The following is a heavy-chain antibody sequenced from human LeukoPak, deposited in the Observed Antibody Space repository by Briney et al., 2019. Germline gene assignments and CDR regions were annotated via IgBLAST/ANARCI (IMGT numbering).Heavy chain of an antibody. CDR2: ISSSGSTI. CDR1: GFTFGDYA. V-gene: IGHV3-48*03. D-gene: IGHD3-10*02. CDR3: AELGITMIGGV. Sequence: HTGGSLRLSCTASGFTFGDYAMNWVRQAPGKGLEWVSYISSSGSTIYYADSVKGRFTISRDNAKNSLYLQMNILRAEDTAVYYCAELGITMIGGVWGKGTTVTISS. J-gene: IGHJ6*04.